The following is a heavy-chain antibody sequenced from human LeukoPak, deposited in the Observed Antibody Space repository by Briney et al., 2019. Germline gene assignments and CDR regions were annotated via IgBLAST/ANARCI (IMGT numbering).Heavy chain of an antibody. D-gene: IGHD5-18*01. V-gene: IGHV3-74*01. Sequence: GVSLRLSCAASGFTFTTYWMHWVRQAPGKGLVWVSHINSDGSITSYADSVKGRFTISRDNAKNTLYLQMNSLRAEDTAVYYCARDAVDTANAVWGQGTTVTLSS. J-gene: IGHJ6*02. CDR1: GFTFTTYW. CDR2: INSDGSIT. CDR3: ARDAVDTANAV.